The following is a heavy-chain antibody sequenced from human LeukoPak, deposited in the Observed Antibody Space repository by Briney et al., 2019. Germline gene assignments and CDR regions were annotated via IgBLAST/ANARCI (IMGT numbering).Heavy chain of an antibody. V-gene: IGHV3-13*01. CDR2: IGTAGDT. Sequence: GGSLRLSCAASGFTFSSYDMHWVRQATGKGLEWVSAIGTAGDTYYPGSVKGRFTISRENAKNSLYLQMNSLRAGDTAVYYCAREEGSSSSLDYWGQGTLVTVSS. D-gene: IGHD6-13*01. CDR1: GFTFSSYD. CDR3: AREEGSSSSLDY. J-gene: IGHJ4*02.